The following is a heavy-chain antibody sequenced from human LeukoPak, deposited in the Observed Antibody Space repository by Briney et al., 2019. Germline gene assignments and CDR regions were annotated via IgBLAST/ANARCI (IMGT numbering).Heavy chain of an antibody. V-gene: IGHV1-46*01. CDR3: VREESGGYFDY. Sequence: GASVKVSCKASGYTFTSYYMHWVRQAPGQGLEWMGIIIPGGGSTNYAQKFRDRVTMTRDTSTSTVYMELSSLRSEDTAVYHCVREESGGYFDYWGLGTLVTVSS. CDR1: GYTFTSYY. J-gene: IGHJ4*02. D-gene: IGHD2-8*02. CDR2: IIPGGGST.